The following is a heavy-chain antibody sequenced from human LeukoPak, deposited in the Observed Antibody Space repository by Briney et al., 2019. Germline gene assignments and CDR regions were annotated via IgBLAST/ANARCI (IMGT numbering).Heavy chain of an antibody. D-gene: IGHD3-10*01. CDR3: ARDRGTSGY. J-gene: IGHJ4*02. CDR1: GFTFSDYY. Sequence: GGSLRLSCAASGFTFSDYYMSWIRQPPGKGLEWVSYISSSSSYTNYADSVKGRFTISRDSAKSSLYLQMNSLRAEDTAVYYCARDRGTSGYWGQGTLVTVSS. V-gene: IGHV3-11*06. CDR2: ISSSSSYT.